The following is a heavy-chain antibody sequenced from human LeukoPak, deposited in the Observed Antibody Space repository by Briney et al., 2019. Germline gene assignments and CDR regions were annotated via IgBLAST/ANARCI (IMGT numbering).Heavy chain of an antibody. CDR3: ARSDISGSYLPFDY. D-gene: IGHD3-10*01. CDR1: GYTFTGYY. Sequence: ASVTVSCKASGYTFTGYYMHWVRQAPGQGLEGMGWINPISGGTNYAQKFQGRVTMTRDTSISTAYMDLSRLRSDDTAVYYCARSDISGSYLPFDYWGQGTLVTVSS. CDR2: INPISGGT. V-gene: IGHV1-2*02. J-gene: IGHJ4*02.